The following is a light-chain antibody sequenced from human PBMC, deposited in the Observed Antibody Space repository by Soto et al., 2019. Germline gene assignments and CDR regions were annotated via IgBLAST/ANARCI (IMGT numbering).Light chain of an antibody. J-gene: IGKJ1*01. CDR3: QQYGSSRT. CDR2: GAS. Sequence: EIVLTQSPGTLSLSPGERATLSCRASQSVSSNFLAWYQQKPGQAPSLLIYGASSRATGIPDRFSGSGSGTDCTLTISRLEPEDFAVYYCQQYGSSRTFGQGTKVDIK. V-gene: IGKV3-20*01. CDR1: QSVSSNF.